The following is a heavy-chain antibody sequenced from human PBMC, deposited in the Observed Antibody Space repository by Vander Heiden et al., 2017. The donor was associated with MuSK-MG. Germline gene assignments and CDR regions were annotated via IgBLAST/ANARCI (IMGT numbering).Heavy chain of an antibody. CDR3: ARRPPLSTNLYYYDTSGYDNDRDFDY. J-gene: IGHJ4*02. CDR1: GGSFSGYY. V-gene: IGHV4-34*01. D-gene: IGHD3-22*01. CDR2: INHSGST. Sequence: QVQLQQWGAGLLKPSATLSLTCAASGGSFSGYYWSWIRQTLGKGLEWIGEINHSGSTNYNPSLKSRVTISVDTSKTQCSLKLSSVTAADTAVYYCARRPPLSTNLYYYDTSGYDNDRDFDYWGQGTLVTVSS.